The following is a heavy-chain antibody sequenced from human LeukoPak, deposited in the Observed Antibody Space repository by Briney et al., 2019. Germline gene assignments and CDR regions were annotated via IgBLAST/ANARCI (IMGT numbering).Heavy chain of an antibody. Sequence: SETLSLTCTVSGGGLSYYWGWIRQPPGKGLEWIGTIFYTGKTYYNPSLESRVAISVDTSKNQFSLKLSSVTAADTAVYYCARLPRIAAPVDYWGQGTLVTVSS. J-gene: IGHJ4*02. V-gene: IGHV4-39*07. CDR3: ARLPRIAAPVDY. CDR2: IFYTGKT. CDR1: GGGLSYY. D-gene: IGHD6-13*01.